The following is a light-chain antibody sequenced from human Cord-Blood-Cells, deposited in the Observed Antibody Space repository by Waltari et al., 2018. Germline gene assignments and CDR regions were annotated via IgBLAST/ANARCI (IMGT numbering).Light chain of an antibody. Sequence: DIQMTQSPSSLSASVGDRVTITSRASQSISSYLNWYQQKPGKAPKILIYAASSLQSGVPSRFSGSGSVTYFTLTISSLQPEDFATYYCQQSYSTPLTFGGGTKVEIK. CDR3: QQSYSTPLT. V-gene: IGKV1-39*01. J-gene: IGKJ4*01. CDR2: AAS. CDR1: QSISSY.